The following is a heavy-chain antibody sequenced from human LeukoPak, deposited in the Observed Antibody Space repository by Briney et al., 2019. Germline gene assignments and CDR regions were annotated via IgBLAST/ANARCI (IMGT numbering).Heavy chain of an antibody. D-gene: IGHD3-10*01. Sequence: ASVKVSCKASGVTFTSYTFSWVRQAPGQGLEWMGRVIPIVGTTEYAQKFQDRVTITADRSTTTAYMELSSLRSEDTAVYYCARGIRGGYFDYWGQGTLVTVSS. J-gene: IGHJ4*02. CDR2: VIPIVGTT. V-gene: IGHV1-69*08. CDR3: ARGIRGGYFDY. CDR1: GVTFTSYT.